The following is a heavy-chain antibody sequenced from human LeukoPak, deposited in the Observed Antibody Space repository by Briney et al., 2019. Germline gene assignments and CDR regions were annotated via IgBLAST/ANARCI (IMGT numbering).Heavy chain of an antibody. CDR2: IKQDGSET. CDR1: GFTFSSYW. CDR3: VGAVTAHYYDPY. D-gene: IGHD3-22*01. J-gene: IGHJ4*02. V-gene: IGHV3-7*01. Sequence: GGSLRLSCAASGFTFSSYWMNWVRQAPVKGLEWVANIKQDGSETYYVDSVKGRFSISRDNAKSSLHLQMNSLRADDTAVYYCVGAVTAHYYDPYWGQGTLVTVSA.